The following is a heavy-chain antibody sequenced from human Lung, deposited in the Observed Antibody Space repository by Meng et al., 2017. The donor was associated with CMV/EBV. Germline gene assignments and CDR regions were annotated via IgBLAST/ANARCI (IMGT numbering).Heavy chain of an antibody. CDR1: GGTFSSYA. J-gene: IGHJ6*02. V-gene: IGHV1-69*05. Sequence: SXXVSCKASGGTFSSYAISWVRQAPGQGLEWMGGIIPIFGTANYAQKFQGRVTITTDESTSTAYMELSSLRSEDTAVYYCARGNYGDYHYYGMDVWGQGXTVTVSS. CDR2: IIPIFGTA. D-gene: IGHD4-17*01. CDR3: ARGNYGDYHYYGMDV.